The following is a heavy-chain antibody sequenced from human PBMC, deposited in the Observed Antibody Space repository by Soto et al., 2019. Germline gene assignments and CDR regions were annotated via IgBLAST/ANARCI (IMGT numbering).Heavy chain of an antibody. Sequence: SETLSLTCAVYGGSFSGYYWSWIRQPPGKGLEWIGEINHSGSTNYNPSLKSRVTISVDTSKNQFSLKLSSVTAADTAVYYCARAGILIKLRYFDWLDYNWFDPWGQGTLVTVSS. J-gene: IGHJ5*02. CDR3: ARAGILIKLRYFDWLDYNWFDP. CDR1: GGSFSGYY. CDR2: INHSGST. V-gene: IGHV4-34*01. D-gene: IGHD3-9*01.